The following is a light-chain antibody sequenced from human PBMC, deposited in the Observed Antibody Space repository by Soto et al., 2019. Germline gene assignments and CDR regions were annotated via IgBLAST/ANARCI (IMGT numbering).Light chain of an antibody. CDR2: AAT. CDR3: LQDYNYSWT. CDR1: QGIRND. Sequence: AIQMTQSPSSLSASVGDRVTITCRDSQGIRNDLGWYQQKPGKAPKLLIYAATSLQSGVPSRFSGSGSGTDFTLTISSLQPEDFATYYCLQDYNYSWTFGQGAKVEIK. V-gene: IGKV1-6*01. J-gene: IGKJ1*01.